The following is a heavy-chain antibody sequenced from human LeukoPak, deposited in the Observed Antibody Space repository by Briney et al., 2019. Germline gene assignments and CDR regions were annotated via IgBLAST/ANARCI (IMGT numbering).Heavy chain of an antibody. CDR1: GFTFSSYW. V-gene: IGHV3-7*01. J-gene: IGHJ4*02. D-gene: IGHD6-19*01. CDR3: AREEERAVAGLDY. Sequence: PGGSLRLSCAASGFTFSSYWMSWVRQAPGKGLEWVATIRQDGSQKYYVDSVKGRFTISRDNAKNSLYLQMNSLRAEDTAVYYCAREEERAVAGLDYWGQGTLVTVSS. CDR2: IRQDGSQK.